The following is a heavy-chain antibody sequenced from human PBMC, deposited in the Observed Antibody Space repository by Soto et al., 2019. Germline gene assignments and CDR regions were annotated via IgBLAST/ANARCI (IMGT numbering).Heavy chain of an antibody. V-gene: IGHV3-23*01. Sequence: GGSLRLSCAASGLTFSKNAMSWVRQAPGKGLEWVSTLSGSGATFYADSVKGRFTISRDNSNNTLFLQMNSLRAEDTATYFCAKFGPTISGAGAWGQGTLVTVSS. CDR3: AKFGPTISGAGA. J-gene: IGHJ5*02. D-gene: IGHD3-3*01. CDR2: LSGSGAT. CDR1: GLTFSKNA.